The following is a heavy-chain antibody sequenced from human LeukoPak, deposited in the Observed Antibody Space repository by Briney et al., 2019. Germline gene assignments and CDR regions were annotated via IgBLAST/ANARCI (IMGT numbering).Heavy chain of an antibody. J-gene: IGHJ4*02. Sequence: GGSLRLPCAASGFTFSSHWMHWVRQAPGKGLEWVGRIKSKIDGGTTDYVAPVKGRFSISRDDSKNTVYLQMNSLKTEDTAVYYCATEGYCSGGSCYSFDYWGQGTLVTVSS. CDR1: GFTFSSHW. V-gene: IGHV3-15*01. D-gene: IGHD2-15*01. CDR3: ATEGYCSGGSCYSFDY. CDR2: IKSKIDGGTT.